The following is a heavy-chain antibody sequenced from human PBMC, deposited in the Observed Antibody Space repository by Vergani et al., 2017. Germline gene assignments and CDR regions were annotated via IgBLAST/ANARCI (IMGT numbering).Heavy chain of an antibody. Sequence: QVQLVQSGAEVKKPGSSVKVSCKASGGTFSSYAISWVRQAPGQGLEWMGWISAYNGNTNYAQKFQGRVTMTRDTSISTAYMELSRLRSDDTAVYYCARDLLPPQSWSTAGFDPWGQGTLVTVSS. D-gene: IGHD6-13*01. V-gene: IGHV1-2*02. J-gene: IGHJ5*02. CDR3: ARDLLPPQSWSTAGFDP. CDR2: ISAYNGNT. CDR1: GGTFSSYA.